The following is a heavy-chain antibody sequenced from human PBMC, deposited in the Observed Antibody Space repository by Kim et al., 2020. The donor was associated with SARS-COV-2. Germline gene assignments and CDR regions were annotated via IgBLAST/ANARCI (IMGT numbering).Heavy chain of an antibody. J-gene: IGHJ4*02. D-gene: IGHD3-22*01. CDR2: IRSKAYGGTT. V-gene: IGHV3-49*03. Sequence: GGSLRLSCTASGFTFGDYAMSWFRQAPGKGLEWVGFIRSKAYGGTTEYAASVKGRFTISRDDSKSIAYLQMNSLKTEDTAVYYCTRGSDSSGYYCDYWGQGTLVTVSS. CDR3: TRGSDSSGYYCDY. CDR1: GFTFGDYA.